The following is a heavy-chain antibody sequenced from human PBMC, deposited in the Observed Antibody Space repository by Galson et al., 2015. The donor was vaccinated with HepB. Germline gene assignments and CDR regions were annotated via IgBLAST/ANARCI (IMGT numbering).Heavy chain of an antibody. CDR3: ARSTVDTAMVGFDY. CDR1: GGSISSGGYY. Sequence: SLTCTVSGGSISSGGYYWSWIRQHPGKGLEWIGYIYYSGSTYYNPSLKSRVTISVDTSKNQFSLKLSSVTAADTAVYYCARSTVDTAMVGFDYWGQGTLVTVSS. CDR2: IYYSGST. V-gene: IGHV4-31*03. D-gene: IGHD5-18*01. J-gene: IGHJ4*02.